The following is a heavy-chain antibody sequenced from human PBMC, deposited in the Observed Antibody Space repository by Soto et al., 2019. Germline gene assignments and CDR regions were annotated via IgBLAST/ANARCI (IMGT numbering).Heavy chain of an antibody. D-gene: IGHD3-3*01. CDR3: ARVLGVERDWFDP. Sequence: SETLSLTCTVSGGSISSYYWSWIRQPPGKGLEWIGYIYYSGSTNYNPSLKSRVTISVDTSKNQFSLKLSSVTAADTAVYYCARVLGVERDWFDPWGQGTLVTVSS. CDR1: GGSISSYY. CDR2: IYYSGST. J-gene: IGHJ5*02. V-gene: IGHV4-59*01.